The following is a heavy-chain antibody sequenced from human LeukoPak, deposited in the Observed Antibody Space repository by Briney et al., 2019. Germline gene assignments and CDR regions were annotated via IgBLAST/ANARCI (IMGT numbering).Heavy chain of an antibody. V-gene: IGHV4-59*02. CDR1: GGSVSSYY. J-gene: IGHJ4*02. D-gene: IGHD6-19*01. Sequence: SETLSLTCTVSGGSVSSYYWSWIRRPPGRGLEWIAYLSHSGSSDSNPSLKSRVTISVDTSKNQFSLKLSSVTAADTAVYYCARDRAVAGLDYWGQGTLVTVSS. CDR3: ARDRAVAGLDY. CDR2: LSHSGSS.